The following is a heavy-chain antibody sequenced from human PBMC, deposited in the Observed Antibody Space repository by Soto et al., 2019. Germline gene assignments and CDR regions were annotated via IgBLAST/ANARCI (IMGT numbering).Heavy chain of an antibody. V-gene: IGHV4-34*01. CDR2: INHSGST. CDR1: GGSFSGYY. CDR3: AAGVTGTLTPYYYYYGMDV. Sequence: SETLSLTCAVYGGSFSGYYWSWIRQPPGKGLEWIGEINHSGSTNYNPSLKSRVTISVDTSKNQFSLKLSSVTAADTAVYYCAAGVTGTLTPYYYYYGMDVWGQGTTVTVSS. J-gene: IGHJ6*02. D-gene: IGHD1-20*01.